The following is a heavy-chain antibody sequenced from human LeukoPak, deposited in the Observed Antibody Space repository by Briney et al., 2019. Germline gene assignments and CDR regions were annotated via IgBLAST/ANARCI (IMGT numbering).Heavy chain of an antibody. J-gene: IGHJ4*02. CDR1: GFTFSSYA. D-gene: IGHD3-10*01. Sequence: PGGSLRLSCSAPGFTFSSYAMHWVRQAPGKGLEYVSAISSNGGSTYYADSVKGRFTISRDNSKNTLYLQMSSLRAEDTAVYYCVKASYGSGSYYDYWGQGTLVTVSS. V-gene: IGHV3-64D*06. CDR2: ISSNGGST. CDR3: VKASYGSGSYYDY.